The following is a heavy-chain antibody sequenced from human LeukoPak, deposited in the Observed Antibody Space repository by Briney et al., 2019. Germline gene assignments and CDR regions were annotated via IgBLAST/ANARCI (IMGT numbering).Heavy chain of an antibody. Sequence: SQTLSLTCAISGDSVCSDNVAWNWIRQSPSRGLEWLVRTYYRSKWYSDYAPSVKGRITINADTSKNQFSLQVTSVIPEDTAVYYCAKEVGGQGLAYYYGMDVWGKGTKVTVSS. D-gene: IGHD3-16*01. CDR2: TYYRSKWYS. CDR3: AKEVGGQGLAYYYGMDV. V-gene: IGHV6-1*01. CDR1: GDSVCSDNVA. J-gene: IGHJ6*04.